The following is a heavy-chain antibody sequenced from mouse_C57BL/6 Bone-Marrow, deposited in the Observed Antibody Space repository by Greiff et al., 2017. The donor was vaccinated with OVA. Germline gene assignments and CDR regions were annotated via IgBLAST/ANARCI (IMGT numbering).Heavy chain of an antibody. D-gene: IGHD2-14*01. CDR1: GFTFSDYY. CDR3: ARHRSYRRAMDY. Sequence: EVQLVESGGGLVQPGGSLKLSCAASGFTFSDYYMYWVRQTPEKRLEWVAYISNGGGSTYYPDTVKGRFTISRDNAKNTLYLQMSRLKSEDTAMYYCARHRSYRRAMDYWGQGTSVTVSS. V-gene: IGHV5-12*01. CDR2: ISNGGGST. J-gene: IGHJ4*01.